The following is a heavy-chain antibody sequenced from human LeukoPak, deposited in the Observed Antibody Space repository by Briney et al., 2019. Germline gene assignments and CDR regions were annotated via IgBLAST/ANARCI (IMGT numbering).Heavy chain of an antibody. J-gene: IGHJ4*02. CDR1: AYTFTSYY. V-gene: IGHV1-46*01. Sequence: ASVKVSCKPSAYTFTSYYMHWVRQAPGQGLEGMGIINLSGGSTSYAQKSQGRVTMTRDTSTSTVYMELSSPRSEDTAVYYCARESDHDILTEDSAFDYWGQGTLLTVSS. CDR2: INLSGGST. D-gene: IGHD3-9*01. CDR3: ARESDHDILTEDSAFDY.